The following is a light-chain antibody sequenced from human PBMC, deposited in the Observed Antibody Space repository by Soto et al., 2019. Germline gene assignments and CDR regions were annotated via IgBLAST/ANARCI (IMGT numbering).Light chain of an antibody. V-gene: IGKV1-5*03. J-gene: IGKJ1*01. Sequence: DIQMTQSPSTLSASVGDRGTITCRASQSISTWLAWYQQKPGKAPKLLIYTASNLERGVPSRFSGSGSGTEFTLTISSLQPDDFATYYCQQHNSYPRTFGQGTKVEMK. CDR2: TAS. CDR1: QSISTW. CDR3: QQHNSYPRT.